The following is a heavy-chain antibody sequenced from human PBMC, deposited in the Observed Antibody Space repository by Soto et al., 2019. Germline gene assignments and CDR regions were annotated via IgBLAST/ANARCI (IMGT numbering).Heavy chain of an antibody. CDR2: IYYSGST. D-gene: IGHD3-10*01. J-gene: IGHJ6*02. V-gene: IGHV4-59*02. CDR3: ARALCGSGVLDV. Sequence: SETLSLTCTVSGGSVTGYYWSCIRQPPGKTLEWIGTIYYSGSTNYNPSLKSRVTISVDTSKNQFSLKLGSVTAADTAVYFCARALCGSGVLDVWGQGTTVTAP. CDR1: GGSVTGYY.